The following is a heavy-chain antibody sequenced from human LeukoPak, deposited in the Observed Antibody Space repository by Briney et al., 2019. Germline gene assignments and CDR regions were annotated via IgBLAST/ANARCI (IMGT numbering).Heavy chain of an antibody. CDR1: GGSISSYY. D-gene: IGHD2-2*01. CDR3: ARAYCSSDTCSAVGYFDL. V-gene: IGHV4-4*07. CDR2: IYTSGST. J-gene: IGHJ2*01. Sequence: SETLSLTCTVSGGSISSYYWSWIRQPAGKGLEWIGRIYTSGSTNYNPSLKSRVTMSVDTSKNQFSLKLSSVTAADTAVYYCARAYCSSDTCSAVGYFDLWGRGTLVTVSS.